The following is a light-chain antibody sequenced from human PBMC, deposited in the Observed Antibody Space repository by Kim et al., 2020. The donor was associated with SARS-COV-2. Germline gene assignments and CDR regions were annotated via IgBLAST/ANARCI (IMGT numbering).Light chain of an antibody. CDR3: SSYTSYAPFYV. CDR2: DIS. J-gene: IGLJ1*01. Sequence: SALTQPASVSGSPGQSITISCTGTSSDVGGFKYVSWYQQHPGKAPKLIIFDISNRPSGISTRFSGSKSGNTASLTISALQTDDAADYYCSSYTSYAPFYVFGTGTKVTVL. V-gene: IGLV2-14*03. CDR1: SSDVGGFKY.